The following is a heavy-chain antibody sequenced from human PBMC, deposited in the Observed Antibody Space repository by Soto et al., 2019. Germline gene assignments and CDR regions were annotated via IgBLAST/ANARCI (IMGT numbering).Heavy chain of an antibody. Sequence: PGRSLRLSCAASGFTFSSYAMSWVRQAPGKGLEWVSAISGSGGSTYYADSVKGRFTISRDNSKNTLYLQMNSLRAEDTAVYCCASSRGVAGYCDYWGRGSLVTVSS. J-gene: IGHJ4*03. CDR1: GFTFSSYA. D-gene: IGHD6-19*01. CDR2: ISGSGGST. V-gene: IGHV3-23*01. CDR3: ASSRGVAGYCDY.